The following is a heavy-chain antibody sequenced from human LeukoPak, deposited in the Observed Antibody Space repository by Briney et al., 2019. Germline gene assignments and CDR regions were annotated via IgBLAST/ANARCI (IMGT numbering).Heavy chain of an antibody. CDR3: ARDAYGYSSGWYDY. J-gene: IGHJ4*02. CDR2: ISSNGGST. V-gene: IGHV3-64*01. Sequence: GGSLRLSCAASGFTFSSYAMHWVRQAPGKGLEYVSGISSNGGSTYYANSVKGRFTISRDNSKNTLYLQMGSLRAEDMAVYYCARDAYGYSSGWYDYWGQGTLVTVPS. CDR1: GFTFSSYA. D-gene: IGHD6-19*01.